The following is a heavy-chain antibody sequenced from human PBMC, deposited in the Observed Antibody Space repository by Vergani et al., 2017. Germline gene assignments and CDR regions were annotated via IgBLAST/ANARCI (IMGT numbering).Heavy chain of an antibody. Sequence: QVQLVQSGAEVKKPGASVKVSCKASGYTFTSYGISWVRQAPGQGLEWMGWISAYNGNTNYAQKLQGRVTMTTDTSTSTAYMELRSLRSDDTAVYYCARERNAYYDFWSGYYTQYYFDYWGQGTLVTVSS. CDR2: ISAYNGNT. CDR1: GYTFTSYG. D-gene: IGHD3-3*01. CDR3: ARERNAYYDFWSGYYTQYYFDY. J-gene: IGHJ4*02. V-gene: IGHV1-18*04.